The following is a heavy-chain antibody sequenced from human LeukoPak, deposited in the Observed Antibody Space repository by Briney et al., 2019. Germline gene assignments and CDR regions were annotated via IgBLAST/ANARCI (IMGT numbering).Heavy chain of an antibody. CDR2: INPNSGGT. CDR1: GYTFTGYY. Sequence: ASVKVSCKASGYTFTGYYMHWVRQAPGQGLEWMGWINPNSGGTNYAQKFQGRVTMTRDTSISTAYMELSRLRSDDTAVYYCARVGNWNDYYYYGMDVWGQGTTVTVSS. CDR3: ARVGNWNDYYYYGMDV. D-gene: IGHD1-20*01. J-gene: IGHJ6*02. V-gene: IGHV1-2*02.